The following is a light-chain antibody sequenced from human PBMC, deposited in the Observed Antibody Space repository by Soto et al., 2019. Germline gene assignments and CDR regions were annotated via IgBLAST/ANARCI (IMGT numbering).Light chain of an antibody. CDR3: QQSYSTPLT. Sequence: DIPMTQSPSSLSASVGDRVTITCRASQSISRYLHWYQQKPGKAPKLLIYAASSLQSGVPSRFSGSGSGTDFTLTISSLQPEDSATYYCQQSYSTPLTFGGGTKVEIK. CDR1: QSISRY. J-gene: IGKJ4*01. CDR2: AAS. V-gene: IGKV1-39*01.